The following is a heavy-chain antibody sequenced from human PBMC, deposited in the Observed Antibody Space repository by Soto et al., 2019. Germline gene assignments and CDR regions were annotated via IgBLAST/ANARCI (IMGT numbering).Heavy chain of an antibody. V-gene: IGHV3-74*01. CDR3: ARSGSGSHQSV. D-gene: IGHD3-10*01. CDR2: INSDGSST. Sequence: HPGGSLRLSCAASGFTFSSYGMHWVRQAPGKGLVWVSRINSDGSSTSYADSVKGRFTISRDNAKNTLYLQMNSLRAEDTAVYYCARSGSGSHQSVWGQGTTVTVSS. CDR1: GFTFSSYG. J-gene: IGHJ6*02.